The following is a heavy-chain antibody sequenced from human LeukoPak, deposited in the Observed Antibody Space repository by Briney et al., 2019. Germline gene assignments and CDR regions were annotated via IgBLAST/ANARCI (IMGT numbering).Heavy chain of an antibody. D-gene: IGHD6-13*01. J-gene: IGHJ4*02. CDR3: ARGPYSSSWHDY. CDR1: GFTFSSYG. V-gene: IGHV3-30*03. Sequence: PGGSLRLSCAASGFTFSSYGMHWVRQAPGKGLEWVAVISYDGSNEYYADSVKGRFTISRDNSKNTLYLQMNSLRAEDTAVYYCARGPYSSSWHDYWGQGTLVTVSS. CDR2: ISYDGSNE.